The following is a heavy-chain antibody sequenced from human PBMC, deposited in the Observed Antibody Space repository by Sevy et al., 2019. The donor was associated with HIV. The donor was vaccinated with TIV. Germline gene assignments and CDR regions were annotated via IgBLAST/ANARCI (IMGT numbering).Heavy chain of an antibody. CDR2: ISAYNGNT. CDR3: AGETFLDYYGSCGSSWFGS. Sequence: ASVKVSCKASGYTFSNYGITWVRQAPGQGLEWMGWISAYNGNTKYSQNFQDRVTMTTDTSTSTAYMELRSLRYDDTAVYYCAGETFLDYYGSCGSSWFGSWGQGVLVTVSS. J-gene: IGHJ5*01. V-gene: IGHV1-18*01. D-gene: IGHD3-22*01. CDR1: GYTFSNYG.